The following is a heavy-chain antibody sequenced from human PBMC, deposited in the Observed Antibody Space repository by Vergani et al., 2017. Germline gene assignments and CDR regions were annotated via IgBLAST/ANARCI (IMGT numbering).Heavy chain of an antibody. CDR1: GFTFSSYG. Sequence: QVQLVESGGGVVQPGRSLRLSCAASGFTFSSYGMHWVRQAPGKGLEWVAVISYDGSNKYYADSVKGRFTISRDNSKNTLYLQMNSLRAEDTAVYYCAKDYGGRYDFWSGLWGYYYGMDVWGQGTTVTVSS. D-gene: IGHD3-3*01. CDR3: AKDYGGRYDFWSGLWGYYYGMDV. V-gene: IGHV3-30*18. CDR2: ISYDGSNK. J-gene: IGHJ6*02.